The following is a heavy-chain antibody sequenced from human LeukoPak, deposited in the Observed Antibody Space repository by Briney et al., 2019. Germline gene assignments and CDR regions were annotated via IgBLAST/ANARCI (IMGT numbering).Heavy chain of an antibody. D-gene: IGHD5-18*01. CDR3: ARGYSYGYIFRY. Sequence: PSETLSLTCTVSGGSFSGYYWSWIRQPPGKGLEWIGEINHSGSTNYNPSLKSRVTISVDTSKNQFSLKLSSVTAADTAVYYCARGYSYGYIFRYWGQGTLVTVSS. CDR1: GGSFSGYY. CDR2: INHSGST. V-gene: IGHV4-34*01. J-gene: IGHJ4*02.